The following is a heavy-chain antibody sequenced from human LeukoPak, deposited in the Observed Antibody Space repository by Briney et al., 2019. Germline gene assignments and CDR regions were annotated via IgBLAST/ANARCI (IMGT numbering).Heavy chain of an antibody. Sequence: GGSLRLSCAASGFTFSSYEMNWVRQAPGKGLEWVSYISSSGSTIYYADSVKGRFTISRDNAKNTLYLQMNSLRAEDTAVYYCAKARSWSNWNDAVFDYWGQGTLVTVSS. J-gene: IGHJ4*02. CDR3: AKARSWSNWNDAVFDY. V-gene: IGHV3-48*03. D-gene: IGHD1-1*01. CDR2: ISSSGSTI. CDR1: GFTFSSYE.